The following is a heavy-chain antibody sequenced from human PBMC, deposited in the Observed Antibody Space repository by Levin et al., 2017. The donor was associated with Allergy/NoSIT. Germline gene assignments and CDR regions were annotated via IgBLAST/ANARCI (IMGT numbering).Heavy chain of an antibody. V-gene: IGHV4-39*01. J-gene: IGHJ4*02. D-gene: IGHD6-13*01. CDR2: IFYSGST. Sequence: GSLRLSCTVSGGSISSSSYYWGWIRQPPGTGLEWIGSIFYSGSTYYNLSLKSRVTISLDTSKNLFSLKVSSVTAADTAVYYCARHRSHLAAAGTLDYWGQGTLVIVSS. CDR1: GGSISSSSYY. CDR3: ARHRSHLAAAGTLDY.